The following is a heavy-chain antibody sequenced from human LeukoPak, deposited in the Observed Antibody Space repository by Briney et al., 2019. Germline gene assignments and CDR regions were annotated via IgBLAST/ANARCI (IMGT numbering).Heavy chain of an antibody. J-gene: IGHJ4*02. V-gene: IGHV3-30*04. CDR3: ASGGGGYDLDY. D-gene: IGHD5-12*01. CDR2: ISYDGSNK. Sequence: GRSLRLSCAASGFTFSSYAMHWVRQAPGKGLEWVAVISYDGSNKYYADSVKGRFTISRDNSKNTLYLQMNSLRAEDTAVYYCASGGGGYDLDYWGQGTLVTVSS. CDR1: GFTFSSYA.